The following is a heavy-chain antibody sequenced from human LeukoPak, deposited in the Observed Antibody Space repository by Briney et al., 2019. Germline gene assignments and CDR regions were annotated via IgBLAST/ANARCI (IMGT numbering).Heavy chain of an antibody. CDR3: ARAPSRHPLAYY. CDR1: GYTFTSYY. D-gene: IGHD2-15*01. V-gene: IGHV1-46*01. CDR2: INPSGGST. Sequence: ASVKFSCKASGYTFTSYYMHWVRQAPGQGLEWIGIINPSGGSTSYAQKFQGRVTMTRDTSTSTVYMELSSLRSEDTAVYYCARAPSRHPLAYYWGQGTLVTVSS. J-gene: IGHJ4*02.